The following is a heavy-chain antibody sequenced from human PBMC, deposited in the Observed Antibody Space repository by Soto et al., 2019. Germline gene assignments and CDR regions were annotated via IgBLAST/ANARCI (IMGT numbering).Heavy chain of an antibody. D-gene: IGHD1-26*01. Sequence: QVTLKESGPVLVKPTETLTLTCTVSGFSLSNARMGVSWIRQPPGKALEWLAQIFSNDEKSYSTSLKSRLTISKDTYKSQVVLTMNNMDPVDTATYYCARHGRGVGARPLDYWGQGTLVTVSS. J-gene: IGHJ4*02. V-gene: IGHV2-26*01. CDR3: ARHGRGVGARPLDY. CDR1: GFSLSNARMG. CDR2: IFSNDEK.